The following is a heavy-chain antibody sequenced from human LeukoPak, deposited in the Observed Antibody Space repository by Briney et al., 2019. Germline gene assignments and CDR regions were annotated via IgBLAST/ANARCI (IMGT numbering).Heavy chain of an antibody. D-gene: IGHD3-9*01. CDR3: VRVLTGYMGMYGMDV. CDR1: GFTFSNFW. CDR2: IKEDGSAK. Sequence: GGSLRLSCAASGFTFSNFWMSWVRQAPGKGLEWVANIKEDGSAKFYVDSVEGRFTLSRENARNSLYLQMNSLRADDTAVYYCVRVLTGYMGMYGMDVWGQGTTVTVSS. J-gene: IGHJ6*02. V-gene: IGHV3-7*01.